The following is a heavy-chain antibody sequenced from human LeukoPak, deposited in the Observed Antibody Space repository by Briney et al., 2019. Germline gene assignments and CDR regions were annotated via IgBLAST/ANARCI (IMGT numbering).Heavy chain of an antibody. CDR1: GYSIRSGYQ. CDR3: ARGGDGYTLRY. D-gene: IGHD5-24*01. V-gene: IGHV4-38-2*02. Sequence: SETLSLTCSVSGYSIRSGYQWGWIRQAPGKGLEWIGSINYSGRTYDNPSLKSRVTISIDTSKNQIFLKLRSTTAADTAHYYCARGGDGYTLRYWGQGALVTVSS. CDR2: INYSGRT. J-gene: IGHJ4*02.